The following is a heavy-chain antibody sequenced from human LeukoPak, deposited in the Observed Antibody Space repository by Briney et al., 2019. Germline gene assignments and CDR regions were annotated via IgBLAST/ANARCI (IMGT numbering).Heavy chain of an antibody. V-gene: IGHV3-23*01. CDR3: ARDRFGDHDY. J-gene: IGHJ4*02. CDR2: IDNQI. CDR1: GFTFSAST. D-gene: IGHD2-21*02. Sequence: GGSLRLSCAASGFTFSASTMAWVRQAPGKGLEWVSAIDNQIFYADSVKGRFTISRDDSRNTLYLQMNSLRVEDSAIYYCARDRFGDHDYWGQGTLVTVSS.